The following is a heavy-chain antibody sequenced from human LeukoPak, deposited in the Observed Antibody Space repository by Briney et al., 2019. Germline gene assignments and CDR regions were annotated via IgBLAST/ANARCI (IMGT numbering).Heavy chain of an antibody. Sequence: ASVKVSCKASGYTFTSYDINWVRQATRQGLEWMGWMNPNSGNTGYAQKFQGIVTITRNTSISTAYMELSSLRSEDTAVYYCARDVYYDFWSGYYRGAFDIWGQGTMVTVSS. V-gene: IGHV1-8*03. CDR3: ARDVYYDFWSGYYRGAFDI. CDR2: MNPNSGNT. J-gene: IGHJ3*02. CDR1: GYTFTSYD. D-gene: IGHD3-3*01.